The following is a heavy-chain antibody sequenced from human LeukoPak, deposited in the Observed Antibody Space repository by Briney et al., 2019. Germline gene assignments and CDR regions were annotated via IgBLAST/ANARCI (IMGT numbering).Heavy chain of an antibody. V-gene: IGHV3-74*01. CDR2: INSDGSST. CDR1: GFTFSIYW. D-gene: IGHD3-3*01. CDR3: ARDEDWSGYYGAFDI. J-gene: IGHJ3*02. Sequence: GGSLRLSCAASGFTFSIYWMHWVRQAPGKGLVWVSRINSDGSSTSYADSVKGRFTISRDNAKNTLYLQMNSLRAEDTAGYYCARDEDWSGYYGAFDIWGQGTMATVSS.